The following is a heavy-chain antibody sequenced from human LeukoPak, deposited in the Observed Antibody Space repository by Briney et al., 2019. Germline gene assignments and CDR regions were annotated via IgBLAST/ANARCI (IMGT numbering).Heavy chain of an antibody. CDR3: ARKRPWGLSRYFDY. CDR1: GGSISSGLYY. V-gene: IGHV4-61*02. CDR2: IYTSGSN. J-gene: IGHJ4*02. Sequence: SETLSLTCTVSGGSISSGLYYWSWIRQPAGKGLEWIGRIYTSGSNNYNPSLKSRVTISLDTSKNQFSLKLSSVTAADTAVYYCARKRPWGLSRYFDYWGQGTLVTVSS. D-gene: IGHD7-27*01.